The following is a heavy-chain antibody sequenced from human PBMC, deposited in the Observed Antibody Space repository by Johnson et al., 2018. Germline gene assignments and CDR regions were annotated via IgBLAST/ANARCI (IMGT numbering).Heavy chain of an antibody. CDR2: ISSSSAAI. D-gene: IGHD2-8*01. V-gene: IGHV3-48*02. CDR1: GFTFSSDN. CDR3: ARDQMVYARTSGMDV. J-gene: IGHJ6*02. Sequence: VRLVESGGGLVQPGGSLRLCCVVSGFTFSSDNMNWVRQAPGKGLQWVSYISSSSAAIYYLDSVKGRFTVSRDNAKNSLYLQMNSLRDEDTGVYYCARDQMVYARTSGMDVWGQGTTVTVSS.